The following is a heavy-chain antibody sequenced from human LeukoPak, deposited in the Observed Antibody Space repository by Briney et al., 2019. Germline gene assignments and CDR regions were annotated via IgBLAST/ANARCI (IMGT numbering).Heavy chain of an antibody. V-gene: IGHV3-21*01. CDR3: ARESPYSMVRGVKDYYYYYGMDV. J-gene: IGHJ6*02. CDR1: GFTFSSYS. Sequence: NPGGSLRLSCAASGFTFSSYSMNWVRQAPGKGLEWVSSISSTSSYISYADSVKGRFTISRDNAKNSLYLQMNSLRAEDTAVYYCARESPYSMVRGVKDYYYYYGMDVWGQGTTVTVSS. CDR2: ISSTSSYI. D-gene: IGHD3-10*01.